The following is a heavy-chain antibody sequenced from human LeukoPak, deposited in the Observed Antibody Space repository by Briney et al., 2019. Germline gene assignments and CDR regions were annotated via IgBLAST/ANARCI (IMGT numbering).Heavy chain of an antibody. CDR1: GFTFSSYG. V-gene: IGHV3-33*01. CDR3: ASAGGNEYYYYMDV. D-gene: IGHD2-8*01. Sequence: GGSLRLSCAASGFTFSSYGMHWVRQAPGKGLEWVALIWYDGSSQYYADSVKGRFTISRDNSKNTLYLQMNSLRAEDTAVYYCASAGGNEYYYYMDVWGKGTTVTVSS. J-gene: IGHJ6*03. CDR2: IWYDGSSQ.